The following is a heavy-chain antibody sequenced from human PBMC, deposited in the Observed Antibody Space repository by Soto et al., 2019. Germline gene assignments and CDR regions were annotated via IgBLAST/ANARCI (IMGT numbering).Heavy chain of an antibody. CDR3: ARDQSRGQVFYYYMDV. CDR1: EFTFSTYA. D-gene: IGHD3-10*01. J-gene: IGHJ6*03. V-gene: IGHV3-48*01. CDR2: ISSSSQNI. Sequence: ESGGGLVPPGGSLRLSCAASEFTFSTYAMNWVRQAPGKGLEWVSYISSSSQNIRYADSVKGRFTISRDNAKNSLYLQMNSMRAEDTAVYYCARDQSRGQVFYYYMDVWGKGTTVTVSS.